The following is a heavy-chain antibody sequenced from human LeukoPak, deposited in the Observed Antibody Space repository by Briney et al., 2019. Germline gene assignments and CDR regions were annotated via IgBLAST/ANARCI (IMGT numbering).Heavy chain of an antibody. D-gene: IGHD2-8*02. CDR1: GFTFSDYY. J-gene: IGHJ4*02. CDR2: ISSMSPRSI. CDR3: AGHARGSYLVY. V-gene: IGHV3-11*01. Sequence: GGSLRLSCTASGFTFSDYYMSWNRQVPRMGLEWVSLISSMSPRSISYGDSVKGRFTTSRDDAKNSLFLQMNNLRVEDTAIYYCAGHARGSYLVYWGQGILVTVS.